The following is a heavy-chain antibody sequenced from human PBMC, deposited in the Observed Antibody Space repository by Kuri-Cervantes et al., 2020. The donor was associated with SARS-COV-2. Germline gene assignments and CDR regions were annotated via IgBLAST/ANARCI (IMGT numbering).Heavy chain of an antibody. V-gene: IGHV3-53*01. Sequence: GESLKISCAASGFTVSSNYMSWVRQAPGKGLEWVSVIYSGGSTYYADSVKGRFTISRDNSKSTLYLQMNSLTAEDTATYYCAKRYCSNGVCYHYYYYYMDVWGKGTTVTVSS. CDR3: AKRYCSNGVCYHYYYYYMDV. J-gene: IGHJ6*03. D-gene: IGHD2-8*01. CDR2: IYSGGST. CDR1: GFTVSSNY.